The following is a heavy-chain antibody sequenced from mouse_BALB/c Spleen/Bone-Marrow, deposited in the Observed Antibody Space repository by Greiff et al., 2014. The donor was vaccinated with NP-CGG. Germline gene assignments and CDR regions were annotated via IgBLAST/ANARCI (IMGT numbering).Heavy chain of an antibody. CDR2: ISNGGGST. J-gene: IGHJ4*01. Sequence: EVQLVESGGGLVQPGGSLKLSCAASGFTFSSYTMSWVRQTPEKRLAWVAYISNGGGSTYYPDTVKGRFTISRDNAKNTLYLQMSSLKSEDTAMYYCARRVWSRGGDYWGQGTSVTVSS. V-gene: IGHV5-12-2*01. D-gene: IGHD2-10*02. CDR1: GFTFSSYT. CDR3: ARRVWSRGGDY.